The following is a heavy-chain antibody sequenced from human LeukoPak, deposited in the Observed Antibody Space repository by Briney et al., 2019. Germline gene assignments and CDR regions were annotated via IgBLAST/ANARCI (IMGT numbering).Heavy chain of an antibody. J-gene: IGHJ5*02. CDR2: FDPEDGET. CDR1: GYTLTELS. D-gene: IGHD6-13*01. V-gene: IGHV1-24*01. Sequence: ASVKVSCKVSGYTLTELSMHWVRQAPGKGLEWMGGFDPEDGETIYAQKFQGRVTMTEDTSTDTAYMELSSLRSEDTAVYYCATALQQLGPWWWFDPWGQGILVTVSS. CDR3: ATALQQLGPWWWFDP.